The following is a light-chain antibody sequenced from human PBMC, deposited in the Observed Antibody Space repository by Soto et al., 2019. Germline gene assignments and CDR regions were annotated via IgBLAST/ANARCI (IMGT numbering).Light chain of an antibody. V-gene: IGKV3-15*01. CDR2: GAS. Sequence: EVVMTQSAATMSVSPGERSPRCCLGSETVATNLAWYQQKPGQAPQLLISGASTRAAGISDRFRGSGSGTEFTLTISSLRSEDSAIYYCQQSFEWPPMTFGPVTKLDIK. J-gene: IGKJ1*01. CDR1: ETVATN. CDR3: QQSFEWPPMT.